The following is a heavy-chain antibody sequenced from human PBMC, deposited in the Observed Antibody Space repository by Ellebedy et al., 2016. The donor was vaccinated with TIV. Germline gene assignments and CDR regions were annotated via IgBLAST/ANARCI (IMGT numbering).Heavy chain of an antibody. J-gene: IGHJ4*02. CDR3: ARARGFSYFDF. Sequence: AASVKVSCKASGYSFSSYGIHWVRQAPGQRLEWLGWINVGNANTRYSQKFQGRVTITRDTSASTAYMELTSLTSEDTAIYYCARARGFSYFDFWGQGTLVTVSS. CDR2: INVGNANT. CDR1: GYSFSSYG. V-gene: IGHV1-3*01.